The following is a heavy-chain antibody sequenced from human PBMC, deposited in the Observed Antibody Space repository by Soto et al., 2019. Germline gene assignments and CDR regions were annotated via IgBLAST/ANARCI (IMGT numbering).Heavy chain of an antibody. CDR3: AGSLDAFTMINSAAGY. Sequence: GGSLRLSCAASGFTFGSYAMHWVRQAPGKGLEWVAVISYDGSNKYYADSVKGRFTISRDNSKNTLYLQMNSLRAEDTAVYYCAGSLDAFTMINSAAGYWGQGTLVTVSS. CDR1: GFTFGSYA. D-gene: IGHD3-22*01. V-gene: IGHV3-30-3*01. J-gene: IGHJ4*02. CDR2: ISYDGSNK.